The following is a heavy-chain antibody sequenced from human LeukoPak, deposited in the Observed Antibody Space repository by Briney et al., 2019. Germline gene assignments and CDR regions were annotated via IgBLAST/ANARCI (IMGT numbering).Heavy chain of an antibody. CDR3: ARDSGSSWYRGDAFDI. V-gene: IGHV3-23*01. D-gene: IGHD6-13*01. J-gene: IGHJ3*02. Sequence: GGSLRLSCAASGFTFSSYAMSWVRQAPGKGLEWVSAISGGGGSTYYADSVKGRFTISRDNSKNSLYLQMNSLRAEDTAVYYCARDSGSSWYRGDAFDIWGQGTMVTVSS. CDR1: GFTFSSYA. CDR2: ISGGGGST.